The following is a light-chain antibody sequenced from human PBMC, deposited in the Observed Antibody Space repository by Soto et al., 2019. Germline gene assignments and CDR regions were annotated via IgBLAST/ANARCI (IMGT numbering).Light chain of an antibody. V-gene: IGKV1D-16*01. CDR1: QDITRW. J-gene: IGKJ1*01. Sequence: DIQMTQSPSSVSGSVGDRVTITCRASQDITRWLAWYQQKPGKAPKLLIYGASSLQSGVPSRFRGSGSETDFTLTISSLQPEDSATYYCQHYNSYSEAFGQGTKVDIK. CDR3: QHYNSYSEA. CDR2: GAS.